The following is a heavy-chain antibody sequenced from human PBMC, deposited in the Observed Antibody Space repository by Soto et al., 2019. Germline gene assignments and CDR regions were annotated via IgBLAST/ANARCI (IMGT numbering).Heavy chain of an antibody. J-gene: IGHJ4*02. CDR1: GLIFSNYA. CDR3: AREGDITAAFDY. V-gene: IGHV3-23*01. D-gene: IGHD6-13*01. Sequence: EVQVLESGGVLVQPGGSLRLSCVAPGLIFSNYAMSWVRLAPGKGLEWVSGISGSGGSPHYADSAKGRFTISRDNSKNTMILQMNNLRAEDTAVYYCAREGDITAAFDYWGQGTLVTVSS. CDR2: ISGSGGSP.